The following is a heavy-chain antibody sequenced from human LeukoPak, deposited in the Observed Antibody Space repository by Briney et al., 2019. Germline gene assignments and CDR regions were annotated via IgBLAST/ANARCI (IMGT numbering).Heavy chain of an antibody. D-gene: IGHD3-22*01. V-gene: IGHV4-38-2*02. CDR1: GYSISSGYY. CDR3: ARVNYYDSSGSEAYEDY. Sequence: SETLSLTCTVSGYSISSGYYWGWIRQPPGKGLEWIGSIYHSGSTYYNPSLKSRVTISVDTSNNQFSLKLSSVTAADTAVYYCARVNYYDSSGSEAYEDYWGQGTLVAVSS. J-gene: IGHJ4*02. CDR2: IYHSGST.